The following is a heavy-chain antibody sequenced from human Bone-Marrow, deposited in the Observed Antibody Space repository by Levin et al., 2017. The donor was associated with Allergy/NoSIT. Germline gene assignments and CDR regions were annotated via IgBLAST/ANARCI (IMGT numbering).Heavy chain of an antibody. CDR1: GGSVSSGSHY. V-gene: IGHV4-39*07. Sequence: SQTLSLTCSVSGGSVSSGSHYWGWIRQPPGKGLEWIGSIYYTGSTYYNPSLKSRVTMSVDTSKNRFSLKLNSLTAADTAVYFCATVRLTLVNAFDIWGQGTMVTVSS. CDR2: IYYTGST. D-gene: IGHD4/OR15-4a*01. CDR3: ATVRLTLVNAFDI. J-gene: IGHJ3*02.